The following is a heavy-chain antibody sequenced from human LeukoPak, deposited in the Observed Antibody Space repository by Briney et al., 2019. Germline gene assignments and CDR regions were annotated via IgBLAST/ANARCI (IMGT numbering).Heavy chain of an antibody. J-gene: IGHJ4*02. CDR1: GFTFSNYW. CDR3: ARVNGDYGGSLDY. D-gene: IGHD4-23*01. CDR2: IKQDGSDK. Sequence: QPGGSLRLSCAASGFTFSNYWMSWVRQAPAKGLEWVANIKQDGSDKYYVDSLNGQFTISRETARNSLYLQMNSLRAEDTAVYYCARVNGDYGGSLDYWGQGALVTVSS. V-gene: IGHV3-7*04.